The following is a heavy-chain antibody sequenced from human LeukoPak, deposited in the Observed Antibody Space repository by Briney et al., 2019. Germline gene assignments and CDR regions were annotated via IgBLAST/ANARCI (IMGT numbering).Heavy chain of an antibody. CDR1: GGSFSGYY. D-gene: IGHD3-10*01. CDR3: ASRYYYGSGSYPDY. Sequence: PSETLSLTCAVYGGSFSGYYWSWIRQPPGKGLEWIGEINHSGSTNYNPSLKSRVTISVDTSKNQFSLKLSSVTAADTAMYYCASRYYYGSGSYPDYWGQGTLVTVSS. CDR2: INHSGST. V-gene: IGHV4-34*01. J-gene: IGHJ4*02.